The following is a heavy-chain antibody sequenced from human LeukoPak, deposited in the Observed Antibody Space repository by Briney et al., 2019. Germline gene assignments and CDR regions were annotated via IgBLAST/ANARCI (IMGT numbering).Heavy chain of an antibody. V-gene: IGHV3-74*01. Sequence: GGSLRLSCAASGFIFNNYWMHWVRQAPGKGLVWVSRINSDGSSRNYADTVKGRFTISRDNAKNTLYLQMNSLRAEDTAVYYCASASSHRIAAGGDYWGQGTLVTVSS. D-gene: IGHD6-13*01. J-gene: IGHJ4*02. CDR2: INSDGSSR. CDR1: GFIFNNYW. CDR3: ASASSHRIAAGGDY.